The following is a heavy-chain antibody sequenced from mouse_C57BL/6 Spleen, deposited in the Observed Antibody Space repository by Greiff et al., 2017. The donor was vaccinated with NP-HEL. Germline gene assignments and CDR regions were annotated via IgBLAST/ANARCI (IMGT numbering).Heavy chain of an antibody. J-gene: IGHJ2*01. V-gene: IGHV1-15*01. Sequence: VQGVESGAELVRPGASVTLSCKASGYTFTDYEMHWVKQTPVHGLEWIGAIDPETGGTAYNQKFKGKAILTADKSSSTAYMELRSLTSEDSAVYYCTRMSVKGYYFDYWGQGTTLTVSS. CDR3: TRMSVKGYYFDY. CDR2: IDPETGGT. CDR1: GYTFTDYE.